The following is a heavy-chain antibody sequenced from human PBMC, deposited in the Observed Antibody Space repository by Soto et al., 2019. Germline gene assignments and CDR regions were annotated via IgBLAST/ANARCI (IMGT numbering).Heavy chain of an antibody. Sequence: GESLKISCKGSEYSFTTYWIGWVRQMPGKGLEWMGIIYPGDSDIKYSPSFQGQVTISVDRSISTAYLQWGSLKASDTAIYFCARQKGGYDYDSWGQGTLVTVSS. CDR3: ARQKGGYDYDS. V-gene: IGHV5-51*01. CDR2: IYPGDSDI. D-gene: IGHD5-12*01. CDR1: EYSFTTYW. J-gene: IGHJ5*01.